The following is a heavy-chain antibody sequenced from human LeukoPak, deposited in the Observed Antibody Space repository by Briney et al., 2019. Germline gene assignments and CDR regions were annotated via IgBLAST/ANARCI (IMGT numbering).Heavy chain of an antibody. CDR1: GFAFGSEA. Sequence: GGSLRLSCEVSGFAFGSEAMSWVRQSPARGLEWIASISPGGGTTYYADYVKDRFTISRDNSNNMLYVQMNSLRAEDTAVYYCAKVRSGSANWALRIFDNWGQGTLVTVSS. J-gene: IGHJ4*02. D-gene: IGHD1-1*01. CDR3: AKVRSGSANWALRIFDN. V-gene: IGHV3-23*01. CDR2: ISPGGGTT.